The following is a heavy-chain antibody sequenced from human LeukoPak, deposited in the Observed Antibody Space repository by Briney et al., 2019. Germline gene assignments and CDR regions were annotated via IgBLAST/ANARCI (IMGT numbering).Heavy chain of an antibody. CDR2: ISGGGTTT. D-gene: IGHD3-3*01. J-gene: IGHJ6*02. Sequence: GGSLRLSCAASGFTFRSYTMNWVRQAPGKGLEWVSTISGGGTTTYYADSVKGRFTISRDNSKNTLHLQMNSLRAEDTAVYYCAREGRFQYGMDVWGQGTTVTVSS. V-gene: IGHV3-23*01. CDR3: AREGRFQYGMDV. CDR1: GFTFRSYT.